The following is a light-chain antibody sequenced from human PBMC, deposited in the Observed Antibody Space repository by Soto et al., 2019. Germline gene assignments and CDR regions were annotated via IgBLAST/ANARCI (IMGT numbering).Light chain of an antibody. Sequence: DTVMTQSPDSLAVSLGERATINCKSSQSLLYSSDNKNYLAWYQQKPGQPPKLLIYWASTREAGVPDRFSGSGSGTDFTLTISCLQAEDVAVYYCQQSYRIPYTFGQGTKLEIK. V-gene: IGKV4-1*01. J-gene: IGKJ2*01. CDR2: WAS. CDR3: QQSYRIPYT. CDR1: QSLLYSSDNKNY.